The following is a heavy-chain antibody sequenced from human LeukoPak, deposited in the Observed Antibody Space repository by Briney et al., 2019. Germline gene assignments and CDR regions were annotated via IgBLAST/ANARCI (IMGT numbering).Heavy chain of an antibody. CDR3: ARTEERYCSGGSCYVLDY. CDR1: GYTFTGHY. CDR2: INPNSGGT. V-gene: IGHV1-2*02. J-gene: IGHJ4*02. D-gene: IGHD2-15*01. Sequence: AASVKVSCKASGYTFTGHYMHWVRQAPGQGLECMGWINPNSGGTNYAQKFQGRVTMTRDTSISTAYMELSRLRSDDTVVYYCARTEERYCSGGSCYVLDYWGQGTLVTVSS.